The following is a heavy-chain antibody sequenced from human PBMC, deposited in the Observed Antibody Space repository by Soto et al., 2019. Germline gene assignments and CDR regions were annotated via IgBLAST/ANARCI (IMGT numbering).Heavy chain of an antibody. Sequence: PGGSLRLSCAASGFTFSSYDMHWVRQATGKGLEWVSAIGTAGDTYYPGSVKGRFTISRENAKNSLYLRMNSLRAGDTAVYYCERGRVGDAFDIWGQGTMVTVSS. CDR3: ERGRVGDAFDI. J-gene: IGHJ3*02. V-gene: IGHV3-13*01. CDR2: IGTAGDT. CDR1: GFTFSSYD.